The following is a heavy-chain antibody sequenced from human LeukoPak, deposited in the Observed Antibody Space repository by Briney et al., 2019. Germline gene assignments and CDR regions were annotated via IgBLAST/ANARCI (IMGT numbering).Heavy chain of an antibody. V-gene: IGHV3-30*09. CDR1: GFTFSSYA. J-gene: IGHJ3*02. Sequence: GGSLRLSCAASGFTFSSYAMHWVRQAPGKGLEWVAVISYDGSNKYYADSVKGRFAISRDNSKNTLYLQMNSLRAEDTAVYYCARDRIGEGTMIDTLAAFDIWGQGTVVTVSS. D-gene: IGHD3-22*01. CDR2: ISYDGSNK. CDR3: ARDRIGEGTMIDTLAAFDI.